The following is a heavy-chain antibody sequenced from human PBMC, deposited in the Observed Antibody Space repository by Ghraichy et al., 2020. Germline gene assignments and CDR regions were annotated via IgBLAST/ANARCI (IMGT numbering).Heavy chain of an antibody. CDR2: ISPSSSDI. J-gene: IGHJ4*02. CDR3: AREGTNQDFDY. Sequence: GGSLRLSCAASGFTFSTYNMNWVRQAPGKGLEWVSSISPSSSDIYHADSLKGRFTISRDNAKNSLYLQMNSLRAEDTAVYYCAREGTNQDFDYWGQGTLVTVSS. D-gene: IGHD1-7*01. CDR1: GFTFSTYN. V-gene: IGHV3-21*01.